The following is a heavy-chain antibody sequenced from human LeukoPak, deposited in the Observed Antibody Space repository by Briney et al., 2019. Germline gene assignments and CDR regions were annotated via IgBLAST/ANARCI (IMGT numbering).Heavy chain of an antibody. CDR3: ARGGIAAAGTPHYFDY. J-gene: IGHJ4*02. Sequence: ASVKVSCKASGYTFTGYYMHWVRQAPGQGLEWMGWINPNSGGTNYAQKFQGRVTMTRDTSISTAYMELSRLRSDDTAVYYCARGGIAAAGTPHYFDYWGQGTLVTVSS. CDR1: GYTFTGYY. V-gene: IGHV1-2*02. D-gene: IGHD6-13*01. CDR2: INPNSGGT.